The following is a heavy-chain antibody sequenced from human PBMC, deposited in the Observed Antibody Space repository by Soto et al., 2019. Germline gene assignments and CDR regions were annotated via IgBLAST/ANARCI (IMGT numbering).Heavy chain of an antibody. CDR2: IIPIFGTA. Sequence: QVQLVQSGAEEKKPGSSVKVSCKASGGTFSSYAISWVRQAPGQGLEWMGGIIPIFGTANYAQKFQGRVTITADESTSTAYMELSSLRSEDTAGYYCASAPGYCSGGSCYGYYYCGMDVVGQGTTVTGSS. V-gene: IGHV1-69*01. D-gene: IGHD2-15*01. CDR3: ASAPGYCSGGSCYGYYYCGMDV. J-gene: IGHJ6*02. CDR1: GGTFSSYA.